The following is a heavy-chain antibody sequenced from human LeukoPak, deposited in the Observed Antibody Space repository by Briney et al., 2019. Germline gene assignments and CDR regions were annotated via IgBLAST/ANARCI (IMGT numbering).Heavy chain of an antibody. D-gene: IGHD3-22*01. CDR2: INPNSGGT. CDR3: ARASHYYDSSGYSY. Sequence: RASVKVSCKASGYTFTGYYMHWVRQAPGQGLEWMGRINPNSGGTNYAQKFQGRVTMTRDTSISTAYMELSRLRSDDTAVYYCARASHYYDSSGYSYWGQGTLVTVSS. V-gene: IGHV1-2*06. CDR1: GYTFTGYY. J-gene: IGHJ4*02.